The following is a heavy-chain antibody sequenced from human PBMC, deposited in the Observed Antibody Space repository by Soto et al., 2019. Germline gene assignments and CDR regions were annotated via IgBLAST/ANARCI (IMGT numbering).Heavy chain of an antibody. Sequence: QVQLQQWGAGLLKPSETLSLTCAVYGGSFSDFYWTWIRQLPGRGWEWIGEINHSGSTNYNPSLKSRVAISVDTSKNQFSLNLRSVTAADTAVYYCGPRGAVADPRGYWGQGTLVTVSS. V-gene: IGHV4-34*01. CDR3: GPRGAVADPRGY. CDR2: INHSGST. J-gene: IGHJ4*02. CDR1: GGSFSDFY. D-gene: IGHD6-19*01.